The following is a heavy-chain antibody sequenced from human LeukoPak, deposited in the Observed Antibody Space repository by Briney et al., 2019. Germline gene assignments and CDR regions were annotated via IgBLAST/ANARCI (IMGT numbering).Heavy chain of an antibody. V-gene: IGHV3-7*01. CDR1: GFTFSNSW. CDR3: AIGGAVTVRWGY. J-gene: IGHJ4*02. Sequence: GGSLRLTCAASGFTFSNSWMTWVRQAPGKGLEWVASIKEDGSEKYYVDSVKGRFTISRDNAKNSLYLQMNSLRAEDTAVFYCAIGGAVTVRWGYWGQGTLVTVSS. D-gene: IGHD4-11*01. CDR2: IKEDGSEK.